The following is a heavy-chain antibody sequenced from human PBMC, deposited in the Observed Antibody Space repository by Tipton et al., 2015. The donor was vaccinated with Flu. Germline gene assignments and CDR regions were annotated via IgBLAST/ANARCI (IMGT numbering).Heavy chain of an antibody. CDR3: ARITMVRGVKGYFDL. CDR2: IYYSGST. CDR1: GGSISSYY. D-gene: IGHD3-10*01. V-gene: IGHV4-59*01. J-gene: IGHJ2*01. Sequence: TLSLTCTVSGGSISSYYWSWIRQPPGKGLEWIGYIYYSGSTNYNPSLKSRVTISVDTSKNQFSLKLSSVTAADTAVYYCARITMVRGVKGYFDLWGRGTLVTVSS.